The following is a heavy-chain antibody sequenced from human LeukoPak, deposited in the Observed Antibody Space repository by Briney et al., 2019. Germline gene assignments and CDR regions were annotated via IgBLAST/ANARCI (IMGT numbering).Heavy chain of an antibody. CDR1: GFTFSSHA. J-gene: IGHJ6*02. V-gene: IGHV3-23*01. CDR2: ISGSGGST. CDR3: AKDRLEYSSSRPSLYYGMDV. D-gene: IGHD6-6*01. Sequence: GGSLRLSCAASGFTFSSHAMSWVRQAPGKGLEWVSAISGSGGSTYYADSVKGRFTISRDNSKNTLYLQMNSLRAEDTAVYYCAKDRLEYSSSRPSLYYGMDVWGQGTTVTVSS.